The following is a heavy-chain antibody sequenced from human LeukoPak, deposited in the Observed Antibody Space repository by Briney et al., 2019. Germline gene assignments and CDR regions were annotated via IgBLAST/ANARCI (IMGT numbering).Heavy chain of an antibody. V-gene: IGHV4-30-4*08. CDR3: AREKVSSGWYVGY. CDR1: GGSISSGDYY. J-gene: IGHJ4*02. CDR2: IYYSGST. D-gene: IGHD6-19*01. Sequence: SETLSLTCTVSGGSISSGDYYWSWIRQPPGKGLEWIGYIYYSGSTYYNPSLKSRVTISVDTSKNQFSLKLSSVTAADTAVYYCAREKVSSGWYVGYWGQGTLVTVSS.